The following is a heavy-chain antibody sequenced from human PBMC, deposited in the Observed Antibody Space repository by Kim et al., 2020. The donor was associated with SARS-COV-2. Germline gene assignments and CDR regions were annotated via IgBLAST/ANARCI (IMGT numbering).Heavy chain of an antibody. J-gene: IGHJ4*02. Sequence: SPCLKSRLTITKDTSKNQVVLTMTNMDPVDTATYYCAHLVVVINGYYFDYWGQGTLVTVSS. V-gene: IGHV2-5*01. D-gene: IGHD3-22*01. CDR3: AHLVVVINGYYFDY.